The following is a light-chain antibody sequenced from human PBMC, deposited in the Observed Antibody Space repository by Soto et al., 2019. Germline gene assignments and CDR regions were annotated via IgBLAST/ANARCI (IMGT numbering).Light chain of an antibody. CDR2: GAS. V-gene: IGKV3-20*01. CDR1: QSVSSSY. Sequence: IVLTQSPGTLSLSPGERATLSCRASQSVSSSYLAWYQQKPGQAPRLLIYGASSRATGIPDRFSGSGSGTEFTLTISSLHPDDFATYYCQEYNNYWTFGQGTKVDIK. J-gene: IGKJ1*01. CDR3: QEYNNYWT.